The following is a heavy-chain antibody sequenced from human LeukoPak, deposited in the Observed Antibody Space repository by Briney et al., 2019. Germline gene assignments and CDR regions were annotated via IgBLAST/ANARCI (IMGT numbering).Heavy chain of an antibody. CDR1: GFTFGDYA. Sequence: GGSLRLSCTASGFTFGDYAMSWVRQAPGKGLEWVSGINWNGGSTGYADSVKGRFTISRDNAKNSLYLQMNSLRAEDTALYYCARDLYYYDSSGYYTPNAFDIWGQGTMVTVSS. J-gene: IGHJ3*02. V-gene: IGHV3-20*04. CDR2: INWNGGST. CDR3: ARDLYYYDSSGYYTPNAFDI. D-gene: IGHD3-22*01.